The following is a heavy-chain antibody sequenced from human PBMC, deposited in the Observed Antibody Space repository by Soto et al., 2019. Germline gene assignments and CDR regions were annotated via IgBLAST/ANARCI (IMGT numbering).Heavy chain of an antibody. Sequence: LSLTCTVSVGSISSGGYYWSWIRQHPGKGLEWIGYIYYSGSTYYNPSLKSRVTISVDTSKNQFSLKLSSVTAADTAVYYCAREAWGGNSPPLWGQGSLVTVSS. D-gene: IGHD2-21*02. CDR3: AREAWGGNSPPL. CDR2: IYYSGST. V-gene: IGHV4-31*03. CDR1: VGSISSGGYY. J-gene: IGHJ4*02.